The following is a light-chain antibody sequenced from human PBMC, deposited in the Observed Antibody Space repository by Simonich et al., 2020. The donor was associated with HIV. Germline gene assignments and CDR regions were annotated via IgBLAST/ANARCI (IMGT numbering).Light chain of an antibody. Sequence: NFMLTQPHSVSESPGKTVTISCTRSSGSIATYYVQWYQQRPVSAPTTVIYEDNQRPSGVPDRFSGSVDSSANSASLTISGLKTEDEADYYCQSYDSSDQKVFGGGTKLTVL. J-gene: IGLJ3*02. V-gene: IGLV6-57*03. CDR2: EDN. CDR1: SGSIATYY. CDR3: QSYDSSDQKV.